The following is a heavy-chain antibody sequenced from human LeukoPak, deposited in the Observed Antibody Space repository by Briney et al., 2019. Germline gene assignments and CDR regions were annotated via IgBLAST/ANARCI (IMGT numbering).Heavy chain of an antibody. CDR3: AXXXYYXSGNVYNRIDY. CDR1: GYTFTGSY. D-gene: IGHD3-10*01. CDR2: INPNSGGT. V-gene: IGHV1-2*02. Sequence: ASVTXSCKASGYTFTGSYMHWVRQAPGQGLEWMGWINPNSGGTNYAQKFQGRVTMTRDTSISTAYMELSRLTSDDTAVYFCAXXXYYXSGNVYNRIDYWGQGTLVTVSS. J-gene: IGHJ4*02.